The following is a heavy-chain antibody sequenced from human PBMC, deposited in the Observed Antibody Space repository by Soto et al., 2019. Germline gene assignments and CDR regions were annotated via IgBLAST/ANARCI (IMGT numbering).Heavy chain of an antibody. D-gene: IGHD3-10*01. CDR1: GDTFNFYT. CDR3: ATNYGSGSTHFDY. CDR2: IIPILGMS. V-gene: IGHV1-69*02. J-gene: IGHJ4*02. Sequence: QVQLVQSGAEVKKPGSPVRVSCTASGDTFNFYTISWVRQVPGQGPEWMGRIIPILGMSNYAQKFQGRVTIMTDTSTSTVYLNLSGLTSEDTAVYYCATNYGSGSTHFDYWGQGTLVTVSS.